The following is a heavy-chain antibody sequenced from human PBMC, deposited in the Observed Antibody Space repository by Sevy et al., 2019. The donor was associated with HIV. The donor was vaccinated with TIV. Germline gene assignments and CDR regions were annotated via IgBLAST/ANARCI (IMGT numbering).Heavy chain of an antibody. D-gene: IGHD1-20*01. Sequence: ASVKVSCKASGYTFSVKYIHWVRQAPGQGLEWVGWIDPKSGGTSYAQKFQCRVSMTRDTSISTAYMELYWLTSDDTAVYYCARGGSKWNDDYFDYWGQGSLVTVSS. CDR2: IDPKSGGT. V-gene: IGHV1-2*02. CDR1: GYTFSVKY. CDR3: ARGGSKWNDDYFDY. J-gene: IGHJ4*02.